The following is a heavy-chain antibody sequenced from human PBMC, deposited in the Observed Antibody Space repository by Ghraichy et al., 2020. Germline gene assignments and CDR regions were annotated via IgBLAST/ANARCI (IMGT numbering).Heavy chain of an antibody. CDR2: ISHNGNS. V-gene: IGHV4-34*01. CDR1: GGSLSGYY. Sequence: SETLSLTCAVYGGSLSGYYWSWIRQPPGKGLEWIGEISHNGNSVYNASLKSRVTISVDTYTNEVSLKLSSVTAADTAVYYCRGYCTNGVCYPDYWGQGTLVTVSS. D-gene: IGHD2-8*01. CDR3: RGYCTNGVCYPDY. J-gene: IGHJ4*02.